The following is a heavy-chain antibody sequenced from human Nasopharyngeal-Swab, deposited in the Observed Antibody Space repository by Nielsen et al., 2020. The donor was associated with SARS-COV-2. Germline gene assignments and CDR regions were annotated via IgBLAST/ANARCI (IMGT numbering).Heavy chain of an antibody. J-gene: IGHJ6*03. D-gene: IGHD4-11*01. Sequence: ASVKVSCKASGYTFTSYAMHWVRQAPGQRLEWMGWINAGNGNTKYSQKFQGRVTITRDTSASTAYMELSSLRSEDTAMYYCARDRAYSNYATYMDVWGKGTTVTVSS. CDR1: GYTFTSYA. CDR2: INAGNGNT. CDR3: ARDRAYSNYATYMDV. V-gene: IGHV1-3*01.